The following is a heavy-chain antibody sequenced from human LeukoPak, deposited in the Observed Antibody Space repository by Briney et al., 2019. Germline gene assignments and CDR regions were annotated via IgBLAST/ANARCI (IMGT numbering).Heavy chain of an antibody. CDR2: INPNSGGT. J-gene: IGHJ6*03. V-gene: IGHV1-2*02. CDR3: ARDPAMAYYYYYYYMDV. D-gene: IGHD5-18*01. Sequence: WASVKVSCKASRYTFTGYYMHWVRQAPGQGLEWMGWINPNSGGTNYAQKFQGRVTMSRDTSSSTAYMELSRLRSDDTAVYYCARDPAMAYYYYYYYMDVWGKGTTVTVSS. CDR1: RYTFTGYY.